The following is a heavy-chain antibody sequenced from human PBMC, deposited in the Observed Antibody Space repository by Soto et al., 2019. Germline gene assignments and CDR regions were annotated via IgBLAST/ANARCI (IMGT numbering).Heavy chain of an antibody. J-gene: IGHJ4*02. CDR3: ARVYYDSSGYYYFDY. CDR2: IGAYNGNT. V-gene: IGHV1-18*01. D-gene: IGHD3-22*01. Sequence: GASVKVSCKASGYTFSIYGSSWVRQAPGQGLEWMGWIGAYNGNTNYAQNLQGRVTMTTDTSTSTAYMELRSLSSVTAADTAVYYCARVYYDSSGYYYFDYWGQGTLLTVSS. CDR1: GYTFSIYG.